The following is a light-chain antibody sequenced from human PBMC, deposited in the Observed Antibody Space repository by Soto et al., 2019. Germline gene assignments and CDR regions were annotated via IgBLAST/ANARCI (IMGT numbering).Light chain of an antibody. CDR2: ATS. CDR1: QSISGY. Sequence: DIHMTQSPSTLSASVGDRVTITCRASQSISGYLIWYQQKPGKAPRLLLYATSNWKSGVPSRFIGSGSGTDFTLTISSLQPEDFATYYCQQSYSTPSITFGQGTRL. V-gene: IGKV1-39*01. CDR3: QQSYSTPSIT. J-gene: IGKJ5*01.